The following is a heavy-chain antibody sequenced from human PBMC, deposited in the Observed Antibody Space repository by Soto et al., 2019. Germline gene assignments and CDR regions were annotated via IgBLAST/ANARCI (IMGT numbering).Heavy chain of an antibody. Sequence: GASVKVSCKASGYNVNIYGSNWVRQAPGQGRELMGWIGAYDGKTTYGEKFQGRVTMNTDASTSTAYMELRSLRSDDTAVYYCARDPHEYWTSYWFDPWGQGTLVTVSS. V-gene: IGHV1-18*01. CDR3: ARDPHEYWTSYWFDP. CDR1: GYNVNIYG. D-gene: IGHD3-3*01. CDR2: IGAYDGKT. J-gene: IGHJ5*02.